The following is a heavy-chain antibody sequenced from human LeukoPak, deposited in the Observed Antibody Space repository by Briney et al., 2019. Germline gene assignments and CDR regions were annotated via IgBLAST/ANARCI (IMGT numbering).Heavy chain of an antibody. CDR2: INWNGGST. Sequence: RPGGSLRLSCAASGFIFDNYGMSWVRQAPGKGLEWVSGINWNGGSTGYADSVKGRFTISRDNAKNSLYLQMNSLRAEDTALYYCARIDTYYYDSSGYYSAFDIWGQGTIVTVS. V-gene: IGHV3-20*04. CDR3: ARIDTYYYDSSGYYSAFDI. CDR1: GFIFDNYG. J-gene: IGHJ3*02. D-gene: IGHD3-22*01.